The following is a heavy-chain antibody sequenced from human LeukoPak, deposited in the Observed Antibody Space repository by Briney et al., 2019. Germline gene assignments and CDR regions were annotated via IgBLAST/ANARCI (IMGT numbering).Heavy chain of an antibody. Sequence: PSETLSLTCTVSGGSISSYYWGWIRQPPGKGLEWIGSIYYSGSTYYNPSLKSRVTISVDTSKNQFSLKLSSVTAADTAVYYCARGEEWELFYWGQGTLVTVSS. CDR2: IYYSGST. J-gene: IGHJ4*02. D-gene: IGHD1-26*01. V-gene: IGHV4-39*01. CDR1: GGSISSYY. CDR3: ARGEEWELFY.